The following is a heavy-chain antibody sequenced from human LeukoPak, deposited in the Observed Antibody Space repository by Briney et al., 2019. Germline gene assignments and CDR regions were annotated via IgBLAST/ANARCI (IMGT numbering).Heavy chain of an antibody. D-gene: IGHD4-23*01. CDR3: ASPTTVVTPAGDY. CDR2: ISYDGSNK. V-gene: IGHV3-30-3*01. J-gene: IGHJ4*02. Sequence: GRSLRLSCAASGFTFSSYAMHWVRQAPGKGLEWVAVISYDGSNKYYADSVKGRFTISRDNSKNTLYLQMNSLRAEDTAVYYCASPTTVVTPAGDYWGQGTLVTVSS. CDR1: GFTFSSYA.